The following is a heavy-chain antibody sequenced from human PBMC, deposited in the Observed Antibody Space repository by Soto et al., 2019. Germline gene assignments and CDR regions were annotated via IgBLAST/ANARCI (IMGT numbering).Heavy chain of an antibody. Sequence: QVQLRESGPGLVEPSQTLYLTCPASGDSINTFSYFWSWIRQHPQKGLEWIGYVHSTGNTYYNPSLESRVTISIDTTEIKCSLDLDSLTAADTAVYYCARRGTYYFDYWGQGIRVTVSS. D-gene: IGHD5-12*01. CDR1: GDSINTFSYF. J-gene: IGHJ4*02. CDR3: ARRGTYYFDY. V-gene: IGHV4-31*03. CDR2: VHSTGNT.